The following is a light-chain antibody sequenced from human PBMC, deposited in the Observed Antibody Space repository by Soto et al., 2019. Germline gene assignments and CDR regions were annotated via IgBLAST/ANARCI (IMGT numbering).Light chain of an antibody. J-gene: IGKJ5*01. V-gene: IGKV3-20*01. CDR1: QSVSSSY. CDR3: QQYSASPIS. CDR2: GGS. Sequence: EVVLTQSPGTLSLSPGERATLSCRASQSVSSSYLTWYQQRPGQAPRLVIYGGSRRATGIPDRFSGSGSGTDFTGTISRLEPEDFAVYYCQQYSASPISFGQGTRLEIK.